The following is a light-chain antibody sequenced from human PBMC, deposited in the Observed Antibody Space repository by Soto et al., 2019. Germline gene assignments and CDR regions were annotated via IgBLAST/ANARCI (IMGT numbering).Light chain of an antibody. CDR2: DVN. J-gene: IGLJ1*01. Sequence: SALTQPASVSGSPGQSITISCTGTIDDVGAYNYVSWYQQRPGSAPQLLIYDVNNRPSGASNRFSGSKSGHTAYLTISGLQSDDEANYHCASYTSTYTLVFGTGTKLTVL. CDR1: IDDVGAYNY. V-gene: IGLV2-14*01. CDR3: ASYTSTYTLV.